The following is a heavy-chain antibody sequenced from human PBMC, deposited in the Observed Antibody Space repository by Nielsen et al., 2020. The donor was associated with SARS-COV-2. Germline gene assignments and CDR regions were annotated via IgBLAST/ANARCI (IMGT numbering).Heavy chain of an antibody. CDR3: AKDGVVRGDVLDL. Sequence: GESLKISCAASGFTFSSYSMNWVRQAPGKGLEWVSSISSSSSYIYYADSVKGRFTISRDNAKNTLFLQMHSLRVEDTAVYYCAKDGVVRGDVLDLWGQGTMVTVSS. CDR2: ISSSSSYI. J-gene: IGHJ3*01. V-gene: IGHV3-21*04. D-gene: IGHD3-10*01. CDR1: GFTFSSYS.